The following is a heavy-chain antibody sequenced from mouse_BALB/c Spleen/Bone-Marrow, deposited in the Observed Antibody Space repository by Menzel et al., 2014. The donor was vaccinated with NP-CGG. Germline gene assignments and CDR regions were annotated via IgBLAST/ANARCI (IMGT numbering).Heavy chain of an antibody. CDR2: IYPSDSYT. J-gene: IGHJ2*01. V-gene: IGHV1-69*02. Sequence: QVQLQQSGAELVRPGASVKLSCKASGYTFTSYWINWVKQRPRQGLEWIGNIYPSDSYTNYNQKFKDKATLTVDKSSSTAYMQLSSPTSEDSAVYYCTREGYYGSSYVDYWGQGTTLTVSS. D-gene: IGHD1-1*01. CDR1: GYTFTSYW. CDR3: TREGYYGSSYVDY.